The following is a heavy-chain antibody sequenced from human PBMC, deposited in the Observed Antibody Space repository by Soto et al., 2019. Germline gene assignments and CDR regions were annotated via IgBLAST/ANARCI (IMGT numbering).Heavy chain of an antibody. Sequence: QVQLVESGGGVVQPGRSLRLSCAASGFTFTAFAMHWVRQAPGKGLEWVGIISYDGSKTHYADSVKGRLTISRDTSQNTVYLQMTSLRPEGTAVYYWARDRYFDSYSFDYWGQGTLVTVSS. CDR2: ISYDGSKT. CDR1: GFTFTAFA. D-gene: IGHD3-9*01. CDR3: ARDRYFDSYSFDY. V-gene: IGHV3-30-3*01. J-gene: IGHJ4*02.